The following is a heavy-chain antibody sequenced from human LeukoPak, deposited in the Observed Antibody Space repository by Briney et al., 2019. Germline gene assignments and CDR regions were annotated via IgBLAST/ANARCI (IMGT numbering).Heavy chain of an antibody. CDR3: ARPRASGTTNDAFDI. J-gene: IGHJ3*02. V-gene: IGHV3-11*03. D-gene: IGHD1/OR15-1a*01. Sequence: GGFLRLSCAASGFTFSDYYMSWIRQAPGKGLEWLSYISSSGIYANYADSVEGRFTISRDNAKNSLYLQMNNLRAEDTAVYYCARPRASGTTNDAFDIWGQGTMVTVSS. CDR1: GFTFSDYY. CDR2: ISSSGIYA.